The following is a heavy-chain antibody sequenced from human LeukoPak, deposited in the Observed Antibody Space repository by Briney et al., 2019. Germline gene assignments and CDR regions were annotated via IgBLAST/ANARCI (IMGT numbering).Heavy chain of an antibody. J-gene: IGHJ3*02. D-gene: IGHD4-17*01. CDR1: GGSIGSSY. V-gene: IGHV4-59*08. CDR3: ARPTDYGDAFDI. Sequence: PSETLSLTCTVSGGSIGSSYWSWIRQPPGKGLEWIGYMYYSGITNYNPSLKSRVTISVDTSKNQFSLKLSSVTAADTAVYYCARPTDYGDAFDIWGQGTSVTVSS. CDR2: MYYSGIT.